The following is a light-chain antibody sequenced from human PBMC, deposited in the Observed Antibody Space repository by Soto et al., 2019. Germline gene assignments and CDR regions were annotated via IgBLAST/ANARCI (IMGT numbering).Light chain of an antibody. CDR1: SSDVGAYNY. V-gene: IGLV2-14*01. Sequence: QSVLTQPVSVSGSPGQSITISCTGTSSDVGAYNYVSWHQHHPGKAPKLMIYGVTNRPSGVSNRFSGSKSGNTASLTISGLQAEDEADYYCSSYTRSSTWVFGGGTKLTVL. CDR2: GVT. CDR3: SSYTRSSTWV. J-gene: IGLJ3*02.